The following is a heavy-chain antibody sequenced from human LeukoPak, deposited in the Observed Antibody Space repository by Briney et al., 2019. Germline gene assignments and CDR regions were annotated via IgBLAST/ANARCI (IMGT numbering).Heavy chain of an antibody. CDR1: GFTFSSCW. CDR2: IKQDGSEK. CDR3: ARPFITMVRGVINY. V-gene: IGHV3-7*03. J-gene: IGHJ4*02. D-gene: IGHD3-10*01. Sequence: GGSLRLSCAASGFTFSSCWMSWVRQAPGKGLEWVANIKQDGSEKYYVDSVKGRFTISRDNAKNSLYLQMNSLRAEDTAVYYCARPFITMVRGVINYWGQGTLVTVSS.